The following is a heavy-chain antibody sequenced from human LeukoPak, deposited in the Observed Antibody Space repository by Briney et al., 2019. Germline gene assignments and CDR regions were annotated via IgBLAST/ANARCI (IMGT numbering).Heavy chain of an antibody. CDR3: AKARYSGYDHYYFDY. D-gene: IGHD5-12*01. J-gene: IGHJ4*02. CDR2: ISGSGGST. V-gene: IGHV3-23*01. CDR1: GFTFSSYA. Sequence: PGGSLRLSCAASGFTFSSYAMSWVRQAPGKGLEWVSAISGSGGSTNYADSVKGRFTISRDNSKNTLYLQMNSLRAEDTAVYYCAKARYSGYDHYYFDYWGQGTLVTVSS.